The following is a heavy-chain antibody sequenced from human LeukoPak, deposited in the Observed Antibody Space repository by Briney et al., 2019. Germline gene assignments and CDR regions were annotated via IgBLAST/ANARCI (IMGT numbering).Heavy chain of an antibody. V-gene: IGHV3-53*01. J-gene: IGHJ4*02. CDR2: IYGGGST. CDR1: GFTVSSNY. D-gene: IGHD3-10*01. CDR3: ARGGYASGSYSAHFDN. Sequence: GGSLRLSCAASGFTVSSNYMTWGRQAPGKGLEWVSVIYGGGSTYYADSVKGRFTISRDNSKNTLYLQMNSLRAEDTAVYYCARGGYASGSYSAHFDNWGQGTLVTVSS.